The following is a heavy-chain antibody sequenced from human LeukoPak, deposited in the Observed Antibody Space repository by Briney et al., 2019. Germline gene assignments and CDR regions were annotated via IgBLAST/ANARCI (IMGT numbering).Heavy chain of an antibody. CDR2: ISGSGGST. CDR3: AKGLEVRGVNYYYYYGMDV. D-gene: IGHD3-10*01. Sequence: GGSLRLSCAASGFTFSSYAMSWVRQAPGKGLEWVSAISGSGGSTYYADSAKGRFTISRDNSKNTLYLQMNSLRAEDTAVYYCAKGLEVRGVNYYYYYGMDVWGQGTTVTVSS. V-gene: IGHV3-23*01. CDR1: GFTFSSYA. J-gene: IGHJ6*02.